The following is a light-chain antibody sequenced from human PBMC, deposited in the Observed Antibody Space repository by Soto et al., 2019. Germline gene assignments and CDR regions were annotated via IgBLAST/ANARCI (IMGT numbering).Light chain of an antibody. CDR1: SSDIGAYNY. V-gene: IGLV2-14*01. J-gene: IGLJ3*02. Sequence: QSVLTQPASVSGSPGQSITISCTGTSSDIGAYNYVSWYQQHPGKAPKLLIYEVTNRPSGLSNRFSGSKSGNTASLTISGLQAEDEADYYCSSYTGGSTYWVFGGGTKVTVL. CDR2: EVT. CDR3: SSYTGGSTYWV.